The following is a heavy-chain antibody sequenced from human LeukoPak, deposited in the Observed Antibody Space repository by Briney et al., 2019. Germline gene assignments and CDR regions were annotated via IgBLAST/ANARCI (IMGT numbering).Heavy chain of an antibody. CDR1: GFTFGDYA. CDR3: TRTPYYYGSGSYVGSDYYYYYYMDV. CDR2: IRSKAYGGTT. Sequence: GGSLRLSCTASGFTFGDYAMSWVRQAPGKGLEWVGFIRSKAYGGTTEYAASVKGRFTISRDDSKSIAYLQMSSLKTEDTAVYYCTRTPYYYGSGSYVGSDYYYYYYMDVWGKGTTVTISS. D-gene: IGHD3-10*01. J-gene: IGHJ6*03. V-gene: IGHV3-49*04.